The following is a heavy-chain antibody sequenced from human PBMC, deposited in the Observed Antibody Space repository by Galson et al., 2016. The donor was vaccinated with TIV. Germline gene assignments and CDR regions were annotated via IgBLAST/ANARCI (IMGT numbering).Heavy chain of an antibody. V-gene: IGHV4-39*01. D-gene: IGHD6-19*01. CDR3: ARYISGWYHYFDF. CDR1: GASIATSSNY. Sequence: ETLSLTCSVSGASIATSSNYWVWIRQPPGKGLEWIGTIFHSGNTWYNPSLKSRVTISVDTSKNQFSLKLSSVTAADTAVYYCARYISGWYHYFDFWGQGTLVTVSS. CDR2: IFHSGNT. J-gene: IGHJ4*02.